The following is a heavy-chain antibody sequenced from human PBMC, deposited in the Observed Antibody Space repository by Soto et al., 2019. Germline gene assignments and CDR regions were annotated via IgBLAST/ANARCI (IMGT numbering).Heavy chain of an antibody. CDR2: INAGNGDT. V-gene: IGHV1-3*01. D-gene: IGHD2-2*01. CDR1: GYTFTSYA. Sequence: ASVKVSCKGSGYTFTSYAIHWVRQAPGQGLEWMGWINAGNGDTIYSQKFQGRVTITRNTSVSTADMELSSLRSEDTAVYYCARVGVVPAAIRYYYYYYMDVWGKGTTVTVSS. CDR3: ARVGVVPAAIRYYYYYYMDV. J-gene: IGHJ6*03.